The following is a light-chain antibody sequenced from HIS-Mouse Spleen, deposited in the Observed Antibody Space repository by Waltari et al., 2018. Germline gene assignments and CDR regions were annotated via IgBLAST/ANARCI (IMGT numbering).Light chain of an antibody. V-gene: IGLV2-14*01. CDR3: SSYTSSSTLWV. CDR2: EVS. CDR1: SSYVGGYNY. J-gene: IGLJ3*02. Sequence: QSALTPPASVSGSPGQSITISCTGPSSYVGGYNYVSWYQQHPGKAPKLMIYEVSNRPSGVSNRFSGSKSGNTASLTISGLQAEDEADYYCSSYTSSSTLWVFGGGTKPTVL.